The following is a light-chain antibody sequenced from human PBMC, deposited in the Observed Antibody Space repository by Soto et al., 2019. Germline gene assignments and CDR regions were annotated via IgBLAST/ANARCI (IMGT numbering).Light chain of an antibody. V-gene: IGKV3-20*01. CDR1: QSVSSSY. Sequence: EIVLTQSPGTLSLSPGERATLSCRASQSVSSSYLSWYQQKPGQAPRLLIYGTSSRATAIPDRFSGSGSGTDLTLTISRLEPEDFAVYYCQQYGSSSSTFGQGPKVELK. CDR3: QQYGSSSST. CDR2: GTS. J-gene: IGKJ1*01.